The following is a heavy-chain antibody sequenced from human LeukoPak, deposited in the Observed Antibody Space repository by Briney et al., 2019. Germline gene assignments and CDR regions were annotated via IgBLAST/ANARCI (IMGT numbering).Heavy chain of an antibody. CDR1: GFTFSSYS. V-gene: IGHV3-21*01. D-gene: IGHD2-15*01. J-gene: IGHJ4*02. CDR2: ISSSSSYI. CDR3: ALPQGYCGGGSCPTVDY. Sequence: TGGSLRLSCAASGFTFSSYSMNWVRQAPGKGLEWVSSISSSSSYIYYADSVKGRFTISRDNAKNSLYLQMNSLRAEDTAVYYCALPQGYCGGGSCPTVDYWGQGTLVTVSS.